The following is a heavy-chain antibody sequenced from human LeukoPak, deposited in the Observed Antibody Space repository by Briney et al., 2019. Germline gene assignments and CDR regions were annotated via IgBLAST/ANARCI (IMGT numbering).Heavy chain of an antibody. Sequence: HPGRSLRLSCAASGFTFSSYAMHWVRQAPGKGLEWVAVISYDGSNKYYADSVKGRFTISRDNSKNTLYLQMNSLRAEDTAVYYCARSYDSSGGSFDYWGQGTLVTVSS. CDR1: GFTFSSYA. CDR2: ISYDGSNK. D-gene: IGHD3-22*01. V-gene: IGHV3-30-3*01. CDR3: ARSYDSSGGSFDY. J-gene: IGHJ4*02.